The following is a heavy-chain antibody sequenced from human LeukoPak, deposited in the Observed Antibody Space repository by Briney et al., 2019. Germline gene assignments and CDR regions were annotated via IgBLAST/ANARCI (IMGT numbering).Heavy chain of an antibody. D-gene: IGHD4-17*01. J-gene: IGHJ4*02. Sequence: GASVKVSCKASGYTFTSYYMHWVRQAPGQGLEWMGIINPSGGSTNYAQKLQGRVTMTTDTSTSTAYMELRSLRSDDTAVYYCARDKYDYGDYFLDYWGQGTLVTVSS. CDR2: INPSGGST. CDR1: GYTFTSYY. CDR3: ARDKYDYGDYFLDY. V-gene: IGHV1-46*01.